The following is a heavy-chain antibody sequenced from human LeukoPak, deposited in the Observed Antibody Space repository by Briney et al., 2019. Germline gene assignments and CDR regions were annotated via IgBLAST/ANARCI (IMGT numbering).Heavy chain of an antibody. CDR3: ARDRGDPQHFDY. CDR1: GGSISSYY. V-gene: IGHV4-4*07. CDR2: IYTSGSA. J-gene: IGHJ4*02. Sequence: SETLSLTCTVSGGSISSYYWSWIRQPAGKGLEWIGRIYTSGSANYNPSLKSRVTMSVDTSKNQFSLKLSSVTAADTALYYCARDRGDPQHFDYWGQGTLVTVSS. D-gene: IGHD4-17*01.